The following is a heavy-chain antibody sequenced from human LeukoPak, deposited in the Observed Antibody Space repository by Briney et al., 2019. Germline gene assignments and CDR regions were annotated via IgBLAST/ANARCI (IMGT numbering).Heavy chain of an antibody. D-gene: IGHD5-24*01. CDR2: INHSGST. Sequence: PSETLSLTCGVSGGTFSNYYWSWIRQSPENGLEWIGEINHSGSTNYNPSLKSRVTLSVDTSKTKSSLKSSTVTAADTAVYYCARPPLKFEMATVFDYWGQGTLVTVSS. J-gene: IGHJ4*02. CDR3: ARPPLKFEMATVFDY. CDR1: GGTFSNYY. V-gene: IGHV4-34*01.